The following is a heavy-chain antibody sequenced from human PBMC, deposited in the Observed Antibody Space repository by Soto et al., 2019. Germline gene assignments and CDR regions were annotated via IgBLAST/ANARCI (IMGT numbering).Heavy chain of an antibody. J-gene: IGHJ4*02. CDR1: GGTFSSYT. CDR3: ARDQSSYYYDSRYFDY. D-gene: IGHD3-22*01. V-gene: IGHV1-69*04. Sequence: SVKVSCKASGGTFSSYTISWVRQAPGQGLEWMGRIIPILGIANYAQKFQGRVTITADKSTSTAYMELSSLRSEDTAVYYCARDQSSYYYDSRYFDYWGQGTLVTVSS. CDR2: IIPILGIA.